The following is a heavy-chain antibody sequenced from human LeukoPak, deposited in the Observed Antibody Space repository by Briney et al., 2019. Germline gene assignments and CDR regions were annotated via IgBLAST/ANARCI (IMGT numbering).Heavy chain of an antibody. Sequence: SETLSLTCTVSGGSISSYYWSWIRQPPGKGLEWIGYIYYSGSTNYNPSLKSRVTISVDTSKNQFSLKLSSVTAADTAVYYCARDRGYGMATIPHWYFDLWGRGTLVTVSS. V-gene: IGHV4-59*01. D-gene: IGHD5-24*01. J-gene: IGHJ2*01. CDR2: IYYSGST. CDR1: GGSISSYY. CDR3: ARDRGYGMATIPHWYFDL.